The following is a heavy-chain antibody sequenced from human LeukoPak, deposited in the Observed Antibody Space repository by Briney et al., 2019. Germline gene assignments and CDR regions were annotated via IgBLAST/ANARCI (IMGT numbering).Heavy chain of an antibody. J-gene: IGHJ4*02. CDR1: GFTFSSYG. CDR2: MSYDGSNK. Sequence: GRSLRLSCAASGFTFSSYGMHWVRQAPGKGLEWVAVMSYDGSNKYYADSVKGRFTISRDNSKNTLYLQMNSLRAEDTAVYYCAKDWGHSSSGGIDYWGQGTLVTVSS. V-gene: IGHV3-30*18. CDR3: AKDWGHSSSGGIDY. D-gene: IGHD6-6*01.